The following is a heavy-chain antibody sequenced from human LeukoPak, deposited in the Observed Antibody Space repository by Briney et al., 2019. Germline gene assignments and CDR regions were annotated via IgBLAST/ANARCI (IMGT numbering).Heavy chain of an antibody. Sequence: GGSLRLSCAASGFTFSSYAMSWVRQAPGKGLEWVSAISGSGGSTYYADSVKGRFTISRDNSKNTLYLQMNSLGAEDTAVYYCAKSPGQYYYYYYGMDVWGQGTTVTVSS. J-gene: IGHJ6*02. CDR2: ISGSGGST. CDR1: GFTFSSYA. V-gene: IGHV3-23*01. CDR3: AKSPGQYYYYYYGMDV.